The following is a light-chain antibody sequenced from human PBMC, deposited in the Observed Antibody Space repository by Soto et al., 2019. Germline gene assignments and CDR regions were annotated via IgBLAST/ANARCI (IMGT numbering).Light chain of an antibody. Sequence: QSALTQPASVSGSPGQSITISCNGVSSDVGTYNVVSWYQQHPGKAPQLIIYESTKRPSGISDRFSGFKSGNTASLTISGLQADDEADYYCCSYAGSSTWVFGGGTKVTVL. CDR2: EST. V-gene: IGLV2-23*01. CDR1: SSDVGTYNV. CDR3: CSYAGSSTWV. J-gene: IGLJ3*02.